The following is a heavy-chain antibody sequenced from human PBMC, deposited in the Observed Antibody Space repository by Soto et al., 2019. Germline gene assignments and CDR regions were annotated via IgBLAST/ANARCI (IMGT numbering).Heavy chain of an antibody. CDR2: ISAYNGNT. Sequence: ASVRVSCKASGYTFTSYGISWVRQAPGQGLEWMGWISAYNGNTNYAQKLQGRVTMTTDTSTSTAYMELRSLRSDDTAVYYCAGSHSYDFWSGYSDWFDPWGQGTLVTVLL. D-gene: IGHD3-3*01. V-gene: IGHV1-18*01. J-gene: IGHJ5*02. CDR3: AGSHSYDFWSGYSDWFDP. CDR1: GYTFTSYG.